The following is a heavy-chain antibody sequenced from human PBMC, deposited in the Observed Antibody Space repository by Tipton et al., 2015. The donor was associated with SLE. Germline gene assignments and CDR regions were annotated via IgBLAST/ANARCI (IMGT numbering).Heavy chain of an antibody. CDR1: GGSISSYY. Sequence: TLSLTCTVSGGSISSYYWSWIRQPPGKGLEWIGYIYYSGSTNYNPSLKSRVTISVDTSKNQFSLKLSSVTAADTAVYYCARDQSTARNWFDPWGQGTLVTVSS. J-gene: IGHJ5*02. CDR2: IYYSGST. V-gene: IGHV4-59*01. CDR3: ARDQSTARNWFDP. D-gene: IGHD6-6*01.